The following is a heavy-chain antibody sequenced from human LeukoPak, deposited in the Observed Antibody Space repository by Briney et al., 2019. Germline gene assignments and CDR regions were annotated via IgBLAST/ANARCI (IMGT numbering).Heavy chain of an antibody. D-gene: IGHD5-24*01. J-gene: IGHJ4*02. Sequence: GGSLRLSCATSGFTFSSYWMSWVRQAPGKGLEWVANIKQDGSKKSYVDSVKGRFTISRDNAKNSLYLQMNSLRAEDTAIYYCTRVGYIDEGIDYWGQGTLVTVSS. CDR3: TRVGYIDEGIDY. CDR1: GFTFSSYW. V-gene: IGHV3-7*04. CDR2: IKQDGSKK.